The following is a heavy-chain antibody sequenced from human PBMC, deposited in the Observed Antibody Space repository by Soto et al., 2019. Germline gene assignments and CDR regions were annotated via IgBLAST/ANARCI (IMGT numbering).Heavy chain of an antibody. V-gene: IGHV4-59*08. CDR1: GGSISSYY. CDR3: ARQGFGTLHGLVDV. J-gene: IGHJ6*02. CDR2: VNHSWGS. Sequence: QVQLQESGPGLVKPSETLSLSCTVSGGSISSYYWSWFRQAPGKRMEWIGYVNHSWGSSYNPYLQSRVAISLDPPMGQFSLKVTTVTATDTAVYSCARQGFGTLHGLVDVWGQGTTVTVSS. D-gene: IGHD3-10*01.